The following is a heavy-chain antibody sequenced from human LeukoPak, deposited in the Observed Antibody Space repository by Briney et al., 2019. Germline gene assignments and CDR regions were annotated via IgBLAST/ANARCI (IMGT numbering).Heavy chain of an antibody. Sequence: GESLKISCKGSGYSYSSYWIGWVRQMPGKGLEWMGIMYPGDSDTRYSPSFQGQVTISADKSISIAYLQWSSLKASDTAMYYCTALDCSGGSCSSTGFDYWGQGTLVTVSS. V-gene: IGHV5-51*01. CDR2: MYPGDSDT. CDR3: TALDCSGGSCSSTGFDY. J-gene: IGHJ4*02. D-gene: IGHD2-15*01. CDR1: GYSYSSYW.